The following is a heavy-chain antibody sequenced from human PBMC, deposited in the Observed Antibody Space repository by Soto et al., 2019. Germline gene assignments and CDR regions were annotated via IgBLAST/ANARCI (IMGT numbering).Heavy chain of an antibody. J-gene: IGHJ4*02. V-gene: IGHV3-23*01. Sequence: EVQPLESGGGLVQPGGSLRLSCAASGFTFTFYAMSWVRQAPGKGLQWVSGITGSGDITYYADSVKDRFTISRDNSKNTLYLQMNSLRAEDTAVYYCAKEEDSGGYKGFSFDFWGQGALVTVSS. CDR2: ITGSGDIT. CDR3: AKEEDSGGYKGFSFDF. D-gene: IGHD3-22*01. CDR1: GFTFTFYA.